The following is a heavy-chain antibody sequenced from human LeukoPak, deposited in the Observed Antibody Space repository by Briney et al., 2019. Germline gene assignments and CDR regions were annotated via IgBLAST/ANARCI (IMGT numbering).Heavy chain of an antibody. Sequence: GGSLRLSCAASGFTFDDYAMHWVRQAPGKGLEWVSLISWDGGSTYYADSVKGRFTISRDNSKNTLYLQMNSLRAEDTAVYYCAKERSGAYDYWGQGTLVTVSS. CDR3: AKERSGAYDY. V-gene: IGHV3-43D*03. CDR2: ISWDGGST. CDR1: GFTFDDYA. D-gene: IGHD3-10*01. J-gene: IGHJ4*02.